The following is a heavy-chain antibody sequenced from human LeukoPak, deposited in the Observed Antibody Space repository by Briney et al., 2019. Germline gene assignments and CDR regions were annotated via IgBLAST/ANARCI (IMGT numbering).Heavy chain of an antibody. V-gene: IGHV1-24*01. CDR2: FDPEDGET. D-gene: IGHD3-22*01. Sequence: GASVKVSCKVSGYTLTELSMHWVRQAPGKGLEWMGGFDPEDGETIYAQKFQGRVTITTDESTSTAYMELSSLRSEDTAVYYCARGIYYDSSGYYGWFDPWGQGTLVTVSS. CDR3: ARGIYYDSSGYYGWFDP. J-gene: IGHJ5*02. CDR1: GYTLTELS.